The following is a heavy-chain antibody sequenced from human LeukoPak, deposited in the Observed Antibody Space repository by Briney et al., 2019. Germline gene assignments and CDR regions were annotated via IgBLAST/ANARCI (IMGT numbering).Heavy chain of an antibody. CDR2: IKQDGSEK. CDR3: AKETYPAGAFDI. Sequence: GGSLRLSCAASGFTFSSYWMNWVRQAPGKGLEWVANIKQDGSEKYYADSVKGRFTISRDNSKNTLYLQMNSLRAEDTAVYYCAKETYPAGAFDIWGQGTMVTVSS. V-gene: IGHV3-7*01. J-gene: IGHJ3*02. CDR1: GFTFSSYW.